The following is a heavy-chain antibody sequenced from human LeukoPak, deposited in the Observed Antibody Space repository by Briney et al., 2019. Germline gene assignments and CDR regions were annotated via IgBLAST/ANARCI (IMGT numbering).Heavy chain of an antibody. J-gene: IGHJ4*02. Sequence: QPGGSLRLSCAASGFTFNINWMSWVRQAPGKGLEWVSGISGSGGGTYNADSVKGRFTISRDSSQNTLYLQMNSLRAEDTAVYYCAKEKGMYYYGSGSHSGTFDYWGQGALVTVSS. D-gene: IGHD3-10*01. CDR3: AKEKGMYYYGSGSHSGTFDY. CDR2: ISGSGGGT. V-gene: IGHV3-23*01. CDR1: GFTFNINW.